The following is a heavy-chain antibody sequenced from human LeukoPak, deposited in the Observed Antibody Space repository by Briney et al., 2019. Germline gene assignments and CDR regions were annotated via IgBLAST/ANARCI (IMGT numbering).Heavy chain of an antibody. CDR3: ARRYSTTTWYYFDY. J-gene: IGHJ4*02. CDR1: GGSISSGGYY. Sequence: SQTLSLTCTVSGGSISSGGYYWSWIRQHPGKGLEWIGYIYYSGSTYYNPSLKSRATISVDTSKNQFSLRLSSVTAADTAVYYCARRYSTTTWYYFDYWGQGTLVTVSS. V-gene: IGHV4-31*03. CDR2: IYYSGST. D-gene: IGHD2-8*01.